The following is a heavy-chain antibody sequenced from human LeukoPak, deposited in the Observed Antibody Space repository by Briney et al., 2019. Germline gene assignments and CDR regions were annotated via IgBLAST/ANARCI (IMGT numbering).Heavy chain of an antibody. V-gene: IGHV5-51*01. Sequence: GESLKISCKGFGYTFSNYWIDWVRQMPGKGLEWMGIIYPGDSDTDTRYSPSFQGQVTLSADKSITTAYLQWSSLKASDTAVYYCARLPRFLEAGWRPDYWGQGTLVTVSS. J-gene: IGHJ4*02. D-gene: IGHD6-19*01. CDR1: GYTFSNYW. CDR2: IYPGDSDTDT. CDR3: ARLPRFLEAGWRPDY.